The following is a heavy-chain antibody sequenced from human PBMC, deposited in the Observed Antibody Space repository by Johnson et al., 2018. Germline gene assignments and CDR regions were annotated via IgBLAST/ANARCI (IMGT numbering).Heavy chain of an antibody. CDR2: MNPNSGNT. D-gene: IGHD5-24*01. J-gene: IGHJ3*02. Sequence: QVQLVQSGAEVKKXGASVKVSCKTSGYTFTSYDINWVRQATGQGLEWMGWMNPNSGNTGYAQKFQGRVTMTRNTPIRTAYMELNSLRAEDTAGYYCARTRDGYTRRAFDIWGQGTMVTVSS. V-gene: IGHV1-8*01. CDR1: GYTFTSYD. CDR3: ARTRDGYTRRAFDI.